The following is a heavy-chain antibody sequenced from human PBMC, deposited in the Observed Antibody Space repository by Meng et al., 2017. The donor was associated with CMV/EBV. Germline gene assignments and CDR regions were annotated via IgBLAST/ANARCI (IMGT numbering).Heavy chain of an antibody. D-gene: IGHD2-2*02. V-gene: IGHV5-51*01. CDR1: GYSFTSYW. CDR3: ARLGEGYCSSTSCYIVRQNWFDP. CDR2: IYPGDSDT. J-gene: IGHJ5*02. Sequence: GESLKISCKGSGYSFTSYWIGWVRQMPGKGLEWMGIIYPGDSDTRYSPSFQGQVTISADKSISTAYLQLSSLKASDTAMYYCARLGEGYCSSTSCYIVRQNWFDPWGQGTLVTVSS.